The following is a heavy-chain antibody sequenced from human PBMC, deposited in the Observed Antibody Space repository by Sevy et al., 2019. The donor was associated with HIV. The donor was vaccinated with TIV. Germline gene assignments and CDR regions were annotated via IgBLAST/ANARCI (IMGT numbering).Heavy chain of an antibody. CDR2: IYGGGNT. V-gene: IGHV3-66*01. Sequence: GGSLRLSCAASGFTVSDNYMSWVRQAPGKGLEWVSIIYGGGNTFYADSVKGRFTISRDNSKNTVFLQMDSLRAEDTAVYYCARDPRIYGDYLLAYFDYWGQGTLVTVSS. J-gene: IGHJ4*02. D-gene: IGHD4-17*01. CDR3: ARDPRIYGDYLLAYFDY. CDR1: GFTVSDNY.